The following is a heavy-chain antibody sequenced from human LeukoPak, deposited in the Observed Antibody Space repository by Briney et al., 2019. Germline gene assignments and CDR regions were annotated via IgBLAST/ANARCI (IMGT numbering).Heavy chain of an antibody. CDR2: IYHSGST. Sequence: SETLSLTCAVSGGSISSSNWWSWVRQPPGKGLEWIGEIYHSGSTNYNPSLKSRVTISVDKSKNQFSLKLSSVTAADTAVYYCARDRVVTIFGVVINDAFDIWGQGTMVTVSS. J-gene: IGHJ3*02. V-gene: IGHV4-4*02. CDR3: ARDRVVTIFGVVINDAFDI. D-gene: IGHD3-3*01. CDR1: GGSISSSNW.